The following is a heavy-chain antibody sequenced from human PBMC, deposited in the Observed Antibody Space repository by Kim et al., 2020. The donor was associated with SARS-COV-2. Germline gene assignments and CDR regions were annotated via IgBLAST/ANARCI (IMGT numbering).Heavy chain of an antibody. CDR2: IIPILGIA. CDR3: ARGTYYYDSSGYYPNYFDY. V-gene: IGHV1-69*04. D-gene: IGHD3-22*01. Sequence: SVKVSCKASGGTFSSYAISWVRQAPGQGLEWMGRIIPILGIANYAQKFQGRVTITADKSTSTAYMELSSLRSEDTAVYYCARGTYYYDSSGYYPNYFDYWGQGTLVTVSS. CDR1: GGTFSSYA. J-gene: IGHJ4*02.